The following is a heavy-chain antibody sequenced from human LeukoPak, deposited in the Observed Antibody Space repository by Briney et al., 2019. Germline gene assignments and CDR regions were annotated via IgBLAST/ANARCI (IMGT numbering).Heavy chain of an antibody. CDR3: ARYVSGRNHKPLDAFDI. D-gene: IGHD3-10*01. CDR1: GGSISSGDYY. CDR2: IYYSGST. V-gene: IGHV4-30-4*01. J-gene: IGHJ3*02. Sequence: SETLSLTCTVSGGSISSGDYYWSWIRQPPGKGLEWIGYIYYSGSTYYNPSLKSRVTISVDTSKNQFSLKLSSVTAADTAVYYCARYVSGRNHKPLDAFDIWGQGTMVTVSS.